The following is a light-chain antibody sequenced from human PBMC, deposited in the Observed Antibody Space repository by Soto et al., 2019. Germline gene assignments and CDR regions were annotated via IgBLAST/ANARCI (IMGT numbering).Light chain of an antibody. J-gene: IGLJ3*02. CDR3: FSYTANDNWV. Sequence: QSALTQPHSVSGSPGQSVTISCTGTNSDVGRYNSVSWYQQLPGKAPQLIISAVRQRPSGVPDRFSGSKSGNTASLTISGLQPDDEADYFCFSYTANDNWVFGGGTKLTVL. CDR1: NSDVGRYNS. V-gene: IGLV2-11*01. CDR2: AVR.